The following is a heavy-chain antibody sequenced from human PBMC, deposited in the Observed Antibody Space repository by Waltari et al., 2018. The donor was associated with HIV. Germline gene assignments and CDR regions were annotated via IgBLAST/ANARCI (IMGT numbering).Heavy chain of an antibody. CDR1: GFTFSRYG. Sequence: EVQLLESGGGLVQPGGSLRLSCAASGFTFSRYGMSWVRQAPGRGVEWVSAISGSGGSTYYADSVKGRFTISRDNSKNTLYLQMNSLRAEDTAVYYCAKVGGAAAGTDYWGQGTLVTVSS. CDR2: ISGSGGST. V-gene: IGHV3-23*01. D-gene: IGHD6-13*01. J-gene: IGHJ4*02. CDR3: AKVGGAAAGTDY.